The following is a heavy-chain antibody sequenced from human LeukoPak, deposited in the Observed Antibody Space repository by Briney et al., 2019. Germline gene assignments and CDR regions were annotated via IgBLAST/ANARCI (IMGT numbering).Heavy chain of an antibody. D-gene: IGHD2/OR15-2a*01. V-gene: IGHV3-11*04. J-gene: IGHJ5*02. CDR3: ARLGVIPRAVGAEFDP. CDR2: ISSNGNRI. CDR1: GFTFSDFY. Sequence: GGSLRLSCAASGFTFSDFYMSWIRQAPGKGLECISYISSNGNRIFYADSVKGRFTISRDNAKNSLYLQMNSLRAEDTAVFYCARLGVIPRAVGAEFDPWGQGTLVTVSS.